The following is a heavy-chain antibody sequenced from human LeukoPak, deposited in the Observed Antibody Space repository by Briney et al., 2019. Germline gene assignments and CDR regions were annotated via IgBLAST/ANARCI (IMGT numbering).Heavy chain of an antibody. V-gene: IGHV1-18*01. D-gene: IGHD2-15*01. CDR2: ITAYNGYT. CDR3: ARGDCSGGSCYLPEYLQH. J-gene: IGHJ1*01. CDR1: GYTLISYA. Sequence: ASVKVSCKASGYTLISYAISWVRQAAGQGLEWMGWITAYNGYTTYAQKLQGRVTMTTDTSTNTAYMELRSLTSDDTAVYYCARGDCSGGSCYLPEYLQHWGQGTLVTVSS.